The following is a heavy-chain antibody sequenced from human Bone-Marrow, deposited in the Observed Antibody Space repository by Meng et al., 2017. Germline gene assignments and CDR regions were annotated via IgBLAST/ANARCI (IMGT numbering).Heavy chain of an antibody. J-gene: IGHJ3*02. D-gene: IGHD3-22*01. V-gene: IGHV4-31*03. CDR1: GGSISSGGYY. CDR3: ARYDSSGYYPTEDAFDI. CDR2: TYYSEST. Sequence: SLRLSCTVSGGSISSGGYYWSWIRQHPGKGLEWIGYTYYSESTYYNPSLKSRVTISVDTSKNHFSLKLSSVTAADTAVYYCARYDSSGYYPTEDAFDIWGQGTMVTVSS.